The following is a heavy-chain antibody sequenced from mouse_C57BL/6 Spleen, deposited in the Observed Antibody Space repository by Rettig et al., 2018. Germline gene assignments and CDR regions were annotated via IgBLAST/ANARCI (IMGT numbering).Heavy chain of an antibody. CDR3: APYEYYAMDY. CDR1: GYTFTSYW. Sequence: CKASGYTFTSYWMHWVKQRPGQGLEWIGMIHPNSGSTNYNEKFKSKATLTVDKSSSTAYMQLSSLTSEDSAVYYCAPYEYYAMDYWGQGTSVTVSS. J-gene: IGHJ4*01. V-gene: IGHV1-64*01. D-gene: IGHD2-12*01. CDR2: IHPNSGST.